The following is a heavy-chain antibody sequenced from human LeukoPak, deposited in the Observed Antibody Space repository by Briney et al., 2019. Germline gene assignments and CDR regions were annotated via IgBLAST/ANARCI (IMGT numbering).Heavy chain of an antibody. CDR3: ARDWGGGAVFDY. CDR1: GFTFSSYG. D-gene: IGHD3-16*01. Sequence: GGSLRLSCAASGFTFSSYGMHWVRQAPGKGLEWVAVIWYDGSNKYYADSVKGRFTISRDNSKNTLYLQMNSLRAEDTAVYYCARDWGGGAVFDYWGQGTLVTVSS. J-gene: IGHJ4*02. CDR2: IWYDGSNK. V-gene: IGHV3-33*01.